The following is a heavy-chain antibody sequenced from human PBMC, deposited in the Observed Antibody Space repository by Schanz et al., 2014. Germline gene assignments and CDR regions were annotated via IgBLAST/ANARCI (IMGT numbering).Heavy chain of an antibody. CDR2: IKQDGSAK. CDR1: GFTFSNTW. Sequence: EVQLVESGGGLVKPGGSLRLSCAASGFTFSNTWMSWVRQAPGKGLEWVANIKQDGSAKNYVDSVKGRFTISRDNPKNSLCLQMNSLRAEDTAVYYCARRKHAFDIWGQGTMVTVSS. J-gene: IGHJ3*02. CDR3: ARRKHAFDI. V-gene: IGHV3-7*01.